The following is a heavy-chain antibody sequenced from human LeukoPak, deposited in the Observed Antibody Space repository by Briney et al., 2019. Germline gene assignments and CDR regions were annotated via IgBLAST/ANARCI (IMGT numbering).Heavy chain of an antibody. V-gene: IGHV1-46*01. D-gene: IGHD5-12*01. Sequence: INPSGGSTSYAQKFQGRVTITRDTSTRTVYMALSSLRSEDTAVYYCASGSNDYYYYYMDVWGKGTTVTVSS. CDR2: INPSGGST. CDR3: ASGSNDYYYYYMDV. J-gene: IGHJ6*03.